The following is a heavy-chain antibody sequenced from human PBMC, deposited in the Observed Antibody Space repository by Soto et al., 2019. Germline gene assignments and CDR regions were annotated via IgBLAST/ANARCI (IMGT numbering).Heavy chain of an antibody. CDR3: ATGLVGATDH. CDR2: INHSGRT. Sequence: QVQLQQWGAGLLKPSETLSLTCAVYGGSFSGYYWSWSRQPPGKGLEWIGEINHSGRTNYNPSLMSRVTISVDTSMKLFTLTLSCVTVADTAVYYCATGLVGATDHWGQGTLVTVSS. J-gene: IGHJ4*02. V-gene: IGHV4-34*01. D-gene: IGHD1-26*01. CDR1: GGSFSGYY.